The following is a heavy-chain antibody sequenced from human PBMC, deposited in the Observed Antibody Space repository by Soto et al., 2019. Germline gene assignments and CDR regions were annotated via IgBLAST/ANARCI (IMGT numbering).Heavy chain of an antibody. CDR2: IKSKTDGGTT. CDR1: GFTFSNAW. V-gene: IGHV3-15*01. J-gene: IGHJ3*01. D-gene: IGHD3-9*01. Sequence: PGGSLRLSCAASGFTFSNAWMSWVRQAPGKGLEWVGRIKSKTDGGTTDYPAPVKGRFTISRDDSENMLYLQMNSLKTEDTAVYYCSTGYYDILTGYFNSPWGQGTMVTV. CDR3: STGYYDILTGYFNSP.